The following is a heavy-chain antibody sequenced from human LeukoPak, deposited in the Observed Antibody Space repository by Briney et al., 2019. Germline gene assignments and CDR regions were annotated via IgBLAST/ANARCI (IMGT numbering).Heavy chain of an antibody. V-gene: IGHV4-59*01. CDR1: GGSISSYY. J-gene: IGHJ4*02. CDR2: ICYSGST. Sequence: SETLSLTCTVSGGSISSYYWSWIRQPPGKGLEWIGYICYSGSTNYNPSLKSRVTISVDTSKNQFSLKLSSVTAADTAVYYCARVSKGGLVTHFDYWGQGTLVTVSS. CDR3: ARVSKGGLVTHFDY. D-gene: IGHD3/OR15-3a*01.